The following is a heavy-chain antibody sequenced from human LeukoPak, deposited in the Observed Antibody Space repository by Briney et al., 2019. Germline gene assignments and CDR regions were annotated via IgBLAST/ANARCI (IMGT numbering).Heavy chain of an antibody. V-gene: IGHV4-59*01. CDR1: GASISSYY. Sequence: NTSETLSLTCAVSGASISSYYWSWIRQPPGKGLEWIGYIYYSGSTNYNPSLKSRVTISVDTSKNQFSLKLSSVTAADTAVYYCARLIAAAGLPDAFDIWGQGTMVTVSS. CDR3: ARLIAAAGLPDAFDI. J-gene: IGHJ3*02. CDR2: IYYSGST. D-gene: IGHD6-13*01.